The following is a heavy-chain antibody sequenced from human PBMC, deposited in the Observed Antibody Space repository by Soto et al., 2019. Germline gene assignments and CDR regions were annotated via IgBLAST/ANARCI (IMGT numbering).Heavy chain of an antibody. D-gene: IGHD1-1*01. CDR2: IGGTGGST. CDR1: GFTFSSYA. Sequence: GGSLRLSCAATGFTFSSYAMSWVRQAPGKGLEWVSSIGGTGGSTYYADSVKGRFTISRDNSKNTLFLQMNSLRAEDTAVYYCAKDRSSSGTTVRFDPWGLGTLVTVSS. J-gene: IGHJ5*02. V-gene: IGHV3-23*01. CDR3: AKDRSSSGTTVRFDP.